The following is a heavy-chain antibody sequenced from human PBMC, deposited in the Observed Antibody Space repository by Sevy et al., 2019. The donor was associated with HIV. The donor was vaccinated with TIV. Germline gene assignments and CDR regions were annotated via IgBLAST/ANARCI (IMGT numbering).Heavy chain of an antibody. D-gene: IGHD3-10*01. CDR1: GGTFSSYA. J-gene: IGHJ4*02. CDR3: ARDLPNYYGSGSYWL. CDR2: IIPIFGTA. V-gene: IGHV1-69*13. Sequence: ASVKVSCKASGGTFSSYAISWVRQAPGQGLEWMGGIIPIFGTANYAQKFQGRVTITADESTSTAYMELSSLRSEDTAVYYCARDLPNYYGSGSYWLWGQGTLVNVSS.